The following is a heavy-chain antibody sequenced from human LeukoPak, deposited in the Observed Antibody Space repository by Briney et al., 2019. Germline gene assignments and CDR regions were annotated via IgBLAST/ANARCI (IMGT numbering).Heavy chain of an antibody. Sequence: SVKVSCKASGGTFSSYAISWVRQAPGQGLEWMGGIIPIFGTANYAQKFQGRVTITADESTSTAYMELSSLRSEDTAVYYCARKYSSGWYVDYWGQGTLVTVSS. V-gene: IGHV1-69*13. D-gene: IGHD6-19*01. CDR3: ARKYSSGWYVDY. CDR2: IIPIFGTA. J-gene: IGHJ4*02. CDR1: GGTFSSYA.